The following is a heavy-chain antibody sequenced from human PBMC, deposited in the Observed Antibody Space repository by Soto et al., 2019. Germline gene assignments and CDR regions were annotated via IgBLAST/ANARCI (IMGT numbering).Heavy chain of an antibody. CDR3: AHRHSSGWSYFDY. CDR1: GFSLSTSGVG. CDR2: IYWDDDQ. J-gene: IGHJ4*02. V-gene: IGHV2-5*02. Sequence: QITLKESGPTLVKPTQTLTLTCTFSGFSLSTSGVGVGWIRQPPGKALEWLALIYWDDDQRYSPSLKSRLTSTTDSSQNQVVLRTTTMDPGDPATYYCAHRHSSGWSYFDYWGQGTLVTVSS. D-gene: IGHD6-19*01.